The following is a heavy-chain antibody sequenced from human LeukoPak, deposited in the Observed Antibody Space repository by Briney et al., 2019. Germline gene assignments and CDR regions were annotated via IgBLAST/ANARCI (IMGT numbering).Heavy chain of an antibody. CDR3: ATSVGTTGTT. J-gene: IGHJ4*02. V-gene: IGHV4-59*08. D-gene: IGHD1-1*01. CDR2: IYYTGTT. Sequence: SETLSLTCTVSAGSISSYYWNWLRQSPGKGLEWIGYIYYTGTTKYNPSLTSRVTISIDTSKNQFSLKLSYVTAADTAVYYCATSVGTTGTTWGQGTLVIVSS. CDR1: AGSISSYY.